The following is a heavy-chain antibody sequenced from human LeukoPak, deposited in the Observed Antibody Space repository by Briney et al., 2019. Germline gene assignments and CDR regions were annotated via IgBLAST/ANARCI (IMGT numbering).Heavy chain of an antibody. Sequence: PGGSLRLSCAASGFTFSSYEMNWVRQAPGKGVEWVSYISSSGSKIYYADSVKGRFTISRDNAKNSLYLQMNSLRAEDTAVYYCARTDRGDYVWGSYRRQNYFDYWGQGTLVTVSS. D-gene: IGHD3-16*02. CDR2: ISSSGSKI. CDR1: GFTFSSYE. V-gene: IGHV3-48*03. J-gene: IGHJ4*02. CDR3: ARTDRGDYVWGSYRRQNYFDY.